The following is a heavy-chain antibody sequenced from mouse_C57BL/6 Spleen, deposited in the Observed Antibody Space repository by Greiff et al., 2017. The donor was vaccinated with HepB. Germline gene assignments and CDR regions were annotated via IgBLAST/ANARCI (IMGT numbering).Heavy chain of an antibody. CDR3: ARCYDYSYYYAMDY. Sequence: QVQLQQPGAELVRPGTSVKLSCKASGYTFTSYWMHWVKQRPGQGLEWIGVIDPSDSYTNYNQKFKGKATLTVDTSSSTAYMQLSSLTSEDSAVYYCARCYDYSYYYAMDYWGQGTSVTVSS. J-gene: IGHJ4*01. CDR1: GYTFTSYW. V-gene: IGHV1-59*01. CDR2: IDPSDSYT. D-gene: IGHD2-4*01.